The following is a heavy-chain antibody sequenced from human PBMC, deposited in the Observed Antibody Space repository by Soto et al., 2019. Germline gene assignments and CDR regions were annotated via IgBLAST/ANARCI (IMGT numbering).Heavy chain of an antibody. J-gene: IGHJ4*02. CDR1: GFTFSIYW. CDR3: AXLLAVGGTNY. CDR2: INPDGSSS. D-gene: IGHD6-19*01. Sequence: PGGSLRLSCAASGFTFSIYWMHWVRQAPGTGLVWVSRINPDGSSSSYADSVKGRFTISRDNAKNTLYLQMDSLRAEDTAVYYCAXLLAVGGTNYWGQGTLVTVSS. V-gene: IGHV3-74*01.